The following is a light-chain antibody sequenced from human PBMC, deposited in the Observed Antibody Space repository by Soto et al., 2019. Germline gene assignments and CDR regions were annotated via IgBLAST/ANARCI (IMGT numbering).Light chain of an antibody. CDR2: EAS. CDR3: QQRSNWPPVT. Sequence: EIVLTQSPATLSLSPGERATLSCRASQSFSSSLAWYQQKPGQAPRLLIYEASNRATGIPARFSGSGSGTDFNLTISSLEPEDFAVYYCQQRSNWPPVTFGGGTKVEIK. J-gene: IGKJ4*01. V-gene: IGKV3-11*01. CDR1: QSFSSS.